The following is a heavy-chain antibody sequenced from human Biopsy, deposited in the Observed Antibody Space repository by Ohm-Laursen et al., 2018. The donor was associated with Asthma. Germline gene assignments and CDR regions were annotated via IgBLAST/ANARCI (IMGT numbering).Heavy chain of an antibody. J-gene: IGHJ3*02. V-gene: IGHV4-31*03. D-gene: IGHD3-22*01. CDR3: ARGAYYEDSNGYHGAFDI. Sequence: TLSLTCLVSGGSITSGGYYWTWIRQHPGKGLEWIGFIYYSGSTYYNPSLKSRVTISVDRSTKQISLKVRSVTAADTAVYFCARGAYYEDSNGYHGAFDIWGQGAMVTVSS. CDR2: IYYSGST. CDR1: GGSITSGGYY.